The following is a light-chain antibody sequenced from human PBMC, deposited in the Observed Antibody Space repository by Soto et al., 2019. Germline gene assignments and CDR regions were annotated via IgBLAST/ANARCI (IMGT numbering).Light chain of an antibody. Sequence: DIQMTQIPSSLSASVGDRVTITCQARQDIHNCLNWYHQKPGKAPNLLISDASNLESAVPSRFDGSRSWSHFTLAISSLQPEDTATYYCQQYDNLPLNFGPGTKVEI. CDR3: QQYDNLPLN. CDR1: QDIHNC. CDR2: DAS. V-gene: IGKV1-33*01. J-gene: IGKJ3*01.